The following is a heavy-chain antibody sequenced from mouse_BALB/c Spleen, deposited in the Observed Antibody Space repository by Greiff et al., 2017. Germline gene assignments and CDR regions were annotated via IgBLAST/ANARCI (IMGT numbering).Heavy chain of an antibody. V-gene: IGHV5-9-4*01. CDR3: ARGGNYGNYDRYFDV. J-gene: IGHJ1*01. CDR1: GFTFSSYA. CDR2: ISSGGSYT. Sequence: EVQLVESGGGLVKPGGSLKLSCAASGFTFSSYAMSWVRQSPEKRLEWVAEISSGGSYTYYPDTVTGRFTISRDNAKNTLYLEMSSLKSEDTAMYYCARGGNYGNYDRYFDVWGAGTTVTVSS. D-gene: IGHD2-1*01.